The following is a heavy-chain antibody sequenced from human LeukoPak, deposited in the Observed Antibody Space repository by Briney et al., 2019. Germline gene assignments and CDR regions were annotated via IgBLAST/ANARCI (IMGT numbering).Heavy chain of an antibody. V-gene: IGHV3-23*01. J-gene: IGHJ4*02. CDR1: GFTFSSYA. D-gene: IGHD2-8*01. CDR2: ISGSGGST. CDR3: ARLDGVGY. Sequence: GSLRLSCAASGFTFSSYAMSWIRQAPGKGLEWVSAISGSGGSTYYADSVKGRFTISRDNAKNSLYLQMNSLRAEDTAVYYCARLDGVGYWGQGTLVTVSS.